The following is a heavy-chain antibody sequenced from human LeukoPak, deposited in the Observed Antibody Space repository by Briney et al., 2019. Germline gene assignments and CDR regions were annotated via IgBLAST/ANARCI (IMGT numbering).Heavy chain of an antibody. D-gene: IGHD6-13*01. CDR1: GYTFTSYA. V-gene: IGHV1-3*01. Sequence: ASVKVSCKASGYTFTSYAMHWVRQAPGQRLEWMGWINAGNGNTKYSQKFQGRVTITRDTSASTAYMELSSLRSEDTAVYYCAREKEQQLVRYFDLWGRGTLVTVSS. J-gene: IGHJ2*01. CDR2: INAGNGNT. CDR3: AREKEQQLVRYFDL.